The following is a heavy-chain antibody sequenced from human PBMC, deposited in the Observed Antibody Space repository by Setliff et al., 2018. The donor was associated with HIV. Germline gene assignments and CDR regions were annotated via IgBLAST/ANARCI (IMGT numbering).Heavy chain of an antibody. CDR3: VKPMGAEVFDY. V-gene: IGHV3-23*01. Sequence: PGGSLRLSCEAFSSYAMYWVRQAPGKGLEWVSFISADSISTYFADSVKGRFTISRDNSKNTVSLQMNSLRAEDTAVYYCVKPMGAEVFDYWGQGTLVTVS. CDR2: ISADSIST. CDR1: SSYA. J-gene: IGHJ4*02. D-gene: IGHD3-10*01.